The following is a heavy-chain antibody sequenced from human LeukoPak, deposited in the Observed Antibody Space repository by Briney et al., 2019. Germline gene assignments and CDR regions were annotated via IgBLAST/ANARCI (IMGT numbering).Heavy chain of an antibody. CDR1: GYTFTSYG. CDR3: ARGSAMAQKQLVRHFDS. J-gene: IGHJ4*02. V-gene: IGHV1-18*01. CDR2: ISAYNGDT. D-gene: IGHD6-6*01. Sequence: ASVKVSCKASGYTFTSYGISWVRQAPGQGLEWMGWISAYNGDTKYAQKLQDRVTMTTDTSTTTAYMEVRSLTSDDTAVYYCARGSAMAQKQLVRHFDSWGQGTLVIVSS.